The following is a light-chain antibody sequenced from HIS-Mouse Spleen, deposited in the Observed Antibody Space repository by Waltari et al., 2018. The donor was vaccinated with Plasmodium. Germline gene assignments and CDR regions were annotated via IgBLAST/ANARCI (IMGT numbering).Light chain of an antibody. Sequence: EIVMTQSPATLSVSPGERATLSCRASQSVSSNLAWYQQKPGQAPRLLIYGASTRATGIPARFSGSGSGTEFTLTISSLQSEDFAVYYCQQYNNWSFTFGPGTKGDI. CDR1: QSVSSN. CDR3: QQYNNWSFT. CDR2: GAS. V-gene: IGKV3-15*01. J-gene: IGKJ3*01.